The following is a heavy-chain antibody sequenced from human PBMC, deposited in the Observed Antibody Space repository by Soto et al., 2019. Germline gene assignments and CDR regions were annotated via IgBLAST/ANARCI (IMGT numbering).Heavy chain of an antibody. CDR2: INPSGGST. D-gene: IGHD3-10*01. CDR1: GYTFTSYY. Sequence: ASVKVSCKASGYTFTSYYMHWVRQAPGQGLEWMGIINPSGGSTSYAQKFQGRVTMTRDTSTSTVYMELSSLRSEDTAVYYCTVWGSGSDFGAAWGQGTQVTVSS. CDR3: TVWGSGSDFGAA. J-gene: IGHJ4*02. V-gene: IGHV1-46*03.